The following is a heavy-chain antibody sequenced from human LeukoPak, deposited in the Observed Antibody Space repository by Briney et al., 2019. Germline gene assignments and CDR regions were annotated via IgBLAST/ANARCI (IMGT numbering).Heavy chain of an antibody. Sequence: GGSLRLSCAASGFTFSSYAMHWVRQAPGKGLEWVTFIRYDGSNKYYADSVKGRFTISRDNSKNTLYLQMNSLRAEDTAVYYCAKGSKEVLFTRDHYMDVWGKGTTDTISS. D-gene: IGHD3-3*01. J-gene: IGHJ6*03. CDR1: GFTFSSYA. CDR3: AKGSKEVLFTRDHYMDV. V-gene: IGHV3-30*02. CDR2: IRYDGSNK.